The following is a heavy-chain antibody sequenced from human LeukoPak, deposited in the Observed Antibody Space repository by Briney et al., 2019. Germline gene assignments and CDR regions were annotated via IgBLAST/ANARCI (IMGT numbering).Heavy chain of an antibody. CDR2: IYYSGST. CDR3: ARAFSIRGVRYFDY. D-gene: IGHD3-10*01. Sequence: SQTLSLTCTVSGGSISSGSYYWSWIRQPAGKGLEWIGYIYYSGSTNYNPSLKSRVTISTDTSKNQFSLKLSSVTAADTAVYYCARAFSIRGVRYFDYWGQGTLVTVSS. J-gene: IGHJ4*02. V-gene: IGHV4-61*09. CDR1: GGSISSGSYY.